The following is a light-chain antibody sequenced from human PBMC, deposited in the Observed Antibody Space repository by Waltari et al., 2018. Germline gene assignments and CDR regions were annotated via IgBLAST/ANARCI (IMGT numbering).Light chain of an antibody. Sequence: QSALTQPRSVAGSPGQSVTISCTGTSSDVGGYNYVSWYKQHPGKAPKFMIYEVSNRPSGVSVRFFGSKSGNTASLTISGLQAEDEADYYCCSYAGSYTFAVFGTGTKVTV. CDR3: CSYAGSYTFAV. CDR2: EVS. V-gene: IGLV2-11*01. J-gene: IGLJ1*01. CDR1: SSDVGGYNY.